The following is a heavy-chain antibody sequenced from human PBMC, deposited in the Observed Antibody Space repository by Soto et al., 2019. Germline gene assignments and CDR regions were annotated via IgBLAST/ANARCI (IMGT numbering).Heavy chain of an antibody. CDR1: GYTFTSYG. CDR3: ARGQFLGYCSGVSCAYRSYFDY. V-gene: IGHV1-46*01. Sequence: ASVKVSCKASGYTFTSYGISWVGQAPGQRHERIRIINPSGGSTSYAQKFQGRVTLTSDTSTTTVYMELSSLRSDDTAVYYCARGQFLGYCSGVSCAYRSYFDYWGQGTQVTSPQ. CDR2: INPSGGST. J-gene: IGHJ4*02. D-gene: IGHD2-15*01.